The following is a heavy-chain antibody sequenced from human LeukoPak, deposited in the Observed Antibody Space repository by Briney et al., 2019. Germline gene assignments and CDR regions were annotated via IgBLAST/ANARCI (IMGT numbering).Heavy chain of an antibody. CDR1: GGSISSCY. CDR3: ARHGSYGWFGELYPSSLDY. D-gene: IGHD3-10*01. J-gene: IGHJ4*02. Sequence: PSETLSLTCTVSGGSISSCYWSWIRQPPGKGLEWIGYIYYSGSTNYNPSLKSRVTISVDTSKNQFSLKLSSVTAADTAVYYCARHGSYGWFGELYPSSLDYWGQGTLVTVSS. CDR2: IYYSGST. V-gene: IGHV4-59*08.